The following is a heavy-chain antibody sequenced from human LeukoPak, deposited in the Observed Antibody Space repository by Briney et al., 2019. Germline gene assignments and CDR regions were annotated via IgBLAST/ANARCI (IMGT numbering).Heavy chain of an antibody. V-gene: IGHV1-18*01. CDR3: AREGGRYCSGGSCYHLPKSRY. Sequence: ASVKVSCKASGYTFTSYGISWVRQAPGQGLEWMGWISAYNGNTNYAQKLQGRVTMTTDTSTSTAYMELRSLRSDDTAVYYCAREGGRYCSGGSCYHLPKSRYWGQGTLVTVSS. CDR2: ISAYNGNT. J-gene: IGHJ4*02. D-gene: IGHD2-15*01. CDR1: GYTFTSYG.